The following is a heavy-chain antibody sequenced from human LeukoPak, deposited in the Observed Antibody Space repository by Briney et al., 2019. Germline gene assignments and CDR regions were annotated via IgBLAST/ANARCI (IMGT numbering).Heavy chain of an antibody. CDR2: ISSSSSTI. Sequence: PGGCLRLSCAASGFTFSSYSMNWVRQAPGKGLEWVSYISSSSSTIYYADSVKGRFTISRDNAKNSLYLQMNSLRDEDTAVYYCARYYGSGRGYYGLDVWGQGTTVTVSS. CDR1: GFTFSSYS. D-gene: IGHD3-10*01. CDR3: ARYYGSGRGYYGLDV. V-gene: IGHV3-48*02. J-gene: IGHJ6*02.